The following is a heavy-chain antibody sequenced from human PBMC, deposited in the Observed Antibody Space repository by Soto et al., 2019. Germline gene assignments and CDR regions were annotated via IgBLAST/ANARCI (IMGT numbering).Heavy chain of an antibody. D-gene: IGHD3-9*01. CDR3: AKGLRYDILTGYYMGVGAFDI. V-gene: IGHV3-30*18. J-gene: IGHJ3*02. CDR2: ISYDGRNK. Sequence: PGGSLRLSCVASGFTFSSYGMHWVRQAPGKGLEWVAVISYDGRNKYYADSVRGRFTISRDNSRNTLFLQMSTLRAEDTAVYYCAKGLRYDILTGYYMGVGAFDIWGQGTMVTV. CDR1: GFTFSSYG.